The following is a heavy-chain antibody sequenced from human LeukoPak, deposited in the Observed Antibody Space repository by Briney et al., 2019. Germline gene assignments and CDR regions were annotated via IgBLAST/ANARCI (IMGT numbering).Heavy chain of an antibody. Sequence: SETLSLTCAVYGGSFSGYYWSWIRQPPGKGLVWIGEINHSGSTNYNPSLKSRVTISVDTSKNQFSLKLSSVTAADTAVYYCARGGGAQFDPWGQGTLVTVSS. V-gene: IGHV4-34*01. CDR2: INHSGST. J-gene: IGHJ5*02. CDR3: ARGGGAQFDP. D-gene: IGHD4-23*01. CDR1: GGSFSGYY.